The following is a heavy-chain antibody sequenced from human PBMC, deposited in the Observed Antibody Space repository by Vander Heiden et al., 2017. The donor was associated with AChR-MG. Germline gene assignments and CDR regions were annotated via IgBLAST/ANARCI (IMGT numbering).Heavy chain of an antibody. D-gene: IGHD2-2*01. CDR2: IRYDGSNK. CDR1: GFTFSSYG. J-gene: IGHJ6*02. CDR3: AKGVVPAAPDYYYGMDV. V-gene: IGHV3-30*02. Sequence: QVQLVESGGGVVQPGGSLRLSCAASGFTFSSYGMHWVRQAPGKGLEWVAFIRYDGSNKYYADSVKGRFTISRDNSKNTLYLQMNSLRAEDTAVYYCAKGVVPAAPDYYYGMDVWGQGTTVTVSS.